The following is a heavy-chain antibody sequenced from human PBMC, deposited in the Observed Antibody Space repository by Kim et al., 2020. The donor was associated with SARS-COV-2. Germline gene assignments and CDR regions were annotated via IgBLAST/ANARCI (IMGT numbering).Heavy chain of an antibody. D-gene: IGHD3-10*02. V-gene: IGHV3-23*01. Sequence: RFTISRENSKNTLYLQMNSLRAEDTAVYYCAKDYVSGGRNVWVYYYYGMDVWGQGTTVTVSS. CDR3: AKDYVSGGRNVWVYYYYGMDV. J-gene: IGHJ6*02.